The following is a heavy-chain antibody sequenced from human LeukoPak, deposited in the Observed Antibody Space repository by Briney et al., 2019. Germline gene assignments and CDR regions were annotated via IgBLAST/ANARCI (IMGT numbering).Heavy chain of an antibody. CDR1: GSTFSSYE. Sequence: PGGSLRPSRAPSGSTFSSYEMNWVRQPPGKGLERVSLIISIVSTIYYADSVKGRFTISRDNAKNSLYLQMNSLRAEDTAVYYCARDLGRSGYCSGGSCKPQYYYYYYMDVWGKGTTVTVSS. V-gene: IGHV3-48*03. J-gene: IGHJ6*03. D-gene: IGHD2-15*01. CDR2: IISIVSTI. CDR3: ARDLGRSGYCSGGSCKPQYYYYYYMDV.